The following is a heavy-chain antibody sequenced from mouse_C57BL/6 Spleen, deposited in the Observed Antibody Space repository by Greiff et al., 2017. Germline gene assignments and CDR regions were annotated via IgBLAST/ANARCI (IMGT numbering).Heavy chain of an antibody. CDR3: ARFRYGSSSWFAD. Sequence: QVQLQQPGAELVKPGASVKLSCKASGYTFTSYWMHWVKQRPGQGLEWIGMIHPNSGSTNYNEKFKSKATLTVDKSSSTAYMQLSSLTSEDSAVYYCARFRYGSSSWFADWGQGTLVTVSA. V-gene: IGHV1-64*01. D-gene: IGHD1-1*01. J-gene: IGHJ3*01. CDR1: GYTFTSYW. CDR2: IHPNSGST.